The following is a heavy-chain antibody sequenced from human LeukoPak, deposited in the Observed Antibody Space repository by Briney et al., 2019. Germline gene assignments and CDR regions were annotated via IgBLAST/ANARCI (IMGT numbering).Heavy chain of an antibody. CDR3: AKDLSYSSGAGYFDY. Sequence: GGSLRLSCAASGFTFSSYAMSWVRQAPGKGLEWASAISGSGGSTYYADSVKGRFTISRDNSKNTLYLQMNSLRAEDTAVYYCAKDLSYSSGAGYFDYWGQGTLVTVSS. D-gene: IGHD6-19*01. CDR2: ISGSGGST. J-gene: IGHJ4*02. CDR1: GFTFSSYA. V-gene: IGHV3-23*01.